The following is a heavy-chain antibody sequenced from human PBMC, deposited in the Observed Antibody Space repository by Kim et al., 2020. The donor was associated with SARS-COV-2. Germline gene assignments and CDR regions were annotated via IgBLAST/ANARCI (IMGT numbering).Heavy chain of an antibody. Sequence: SETLSLTCAVYGGSFSGYYWSWIRQPPGKGLEWIGEINHSGSTNYNPSLKSRVTISVDTSKNQFSLKLSSVTAADTAVYYCARERGYSSGWYMSYNWFDPWGQGTLVTVSS. D-gene: IGHD6-19*01. CDR3: ARERGYSSGWYMSYNWFDP. J-gene: IGHJ5*02. V-gene: IGHV4-34*01. CDR2: INHSGST. CDR1: GGSFSGYY.